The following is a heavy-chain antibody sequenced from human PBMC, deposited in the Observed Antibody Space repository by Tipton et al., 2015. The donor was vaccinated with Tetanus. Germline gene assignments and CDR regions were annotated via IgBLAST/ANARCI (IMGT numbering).Heavy chain of an antibody. CDR1: GFTFRSYW. Sequence: SLRLFCVASGFTFRSYWMSWVRQAPGKGLEWVANIKEDGSEMYYADSVKGRFTISRDNARNSLSVHMNSLTAEDTAVYYCARLRVYCSTACYSREDYWGQGTLVTVSS. D-gene: IGHD2/OR15-2a*01. CDR3: ARLRVYCSTACYSREDY. J-gene: IGHJ4*02. CDR2: IKEDGSEM. V-gene: IGHV3-7*01.